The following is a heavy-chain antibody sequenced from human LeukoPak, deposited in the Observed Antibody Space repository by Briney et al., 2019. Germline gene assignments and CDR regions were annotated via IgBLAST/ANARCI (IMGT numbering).Heavy chain of an antibody. CDR3: ARSYDSSGYYYDY. J-gene: IGHJ4*02. D-gene: IGHD3-22*01. CDR1: GGSISSYY. Sequence: PSETLSLTCTVSGGSISSYYWSWIRQPPGKGLEWIGYIYNSGGTNYNPSLKSRVTISVDTSKTQFSLKLSSVTAADTAVYYCARSYDSSGYYYDYWGQGTLVTVSS. V-gene: IGHV4-59*01. CDR2: IYNSGGT.